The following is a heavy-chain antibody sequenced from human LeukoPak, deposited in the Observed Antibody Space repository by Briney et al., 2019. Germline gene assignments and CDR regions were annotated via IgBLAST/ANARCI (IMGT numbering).Heavy chain of an antibody. J-gene: IGHJ4*02. Sequence: GRSLRLSCATSGFNFEDYAINWVRQAPGKGLEWVGLITSKAYGGTTELAASVKGRFSISRDESKPIAYLQMNSLKIEDTGVYYCTREVERGGSYWGGDSWGQGTQVTASS. V-gene: IGHV3-49*04. CDR3: TREVERGGSYWGGDS. D-gene: IGHD1-26*01. CDR1: GFNFEDYA. CDR2: ITSKAYGGTT.